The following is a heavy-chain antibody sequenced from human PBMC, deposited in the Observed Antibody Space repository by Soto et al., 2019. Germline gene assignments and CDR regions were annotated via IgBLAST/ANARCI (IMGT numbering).Heavy chain of an antibody. D-gene: IGHD3-22*01. CDR2: ISWNSGSI. V-gene: IGHV3-9*01. Sequence: GGSLRLSCAASGFTFDDYAMHWVRQAPGKGLEWISGISWNSGSIGYADSVKGRFTISRDNAKNSLYLQMNSLRAEDTALYYCAIFYYDSTDGAFDIWGQGTMVTVSS. CDR3: AIFYYDSTDGAFDI. CDR1: GFTFDDYA. J-gene: IGHJ3*02.